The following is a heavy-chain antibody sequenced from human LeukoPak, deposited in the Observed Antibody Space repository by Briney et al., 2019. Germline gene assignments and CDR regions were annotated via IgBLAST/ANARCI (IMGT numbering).Heavy chain of an antibody. CDR1: GGSISSSSYY. V-gene: IGHV4-39*01. CDR2: IYYSGNT. J-gene: IGHJ4*02. CDR3: ARHGIHGGNTLIPYDY. D-gene: IGHD4-23*01. Sequence: TASETLSLTCTVSGGSISSSSYYWGWLRPPPGKGLEGIGSIYYSGNTYYNPSLKSRVTISVDTSKNQFSLKLSSVTAADAAVYYCARHGIHGGNTLIPYDYWGQGTLVTVSS.